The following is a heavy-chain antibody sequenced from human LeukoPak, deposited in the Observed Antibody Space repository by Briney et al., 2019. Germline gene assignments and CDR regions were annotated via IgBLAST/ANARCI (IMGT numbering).Heavy chain of an antibody. D-gene: IGHD2-8*02. CDR1: GYTLTELS. CDR3: ATGVLSPLDEYYFDY. Sequence: GASVKVSCKVSGYTLTELSMHWVRQAPGRGLEWMGGFDPEDGETIYAQKFQGRVTMTEDTSTDTAYMELSSLRSEDTAVYYCATGVLSPLDEYYFDYWGQGTLVTVSS. V-gene: IGHV1-24*01. CDR2: FDPEDGET. J-gene: IGHJ4*02.